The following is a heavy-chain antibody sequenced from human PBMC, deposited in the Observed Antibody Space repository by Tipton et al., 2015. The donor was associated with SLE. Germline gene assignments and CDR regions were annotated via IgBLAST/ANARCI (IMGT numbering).Heavy chain of an antibody. Sequence: LRLSCTVSGGSISSSSYYWGWIRQPPGKGLEWIGSIYYSGSTYYNPSLKSRVTISVDTSKNRFSLKLSSGTAADTAVYYCARPPKTGYNVDLWGRGTLVTVSS. D-gene: IGHD1-14*01. CDR1: GGSISSSSYY. CDR2: IYYSGST. V-gene: IGHV4-39*01. J-gene: IGHJ2*01. CDR3: ARPPKTGYNVDL.